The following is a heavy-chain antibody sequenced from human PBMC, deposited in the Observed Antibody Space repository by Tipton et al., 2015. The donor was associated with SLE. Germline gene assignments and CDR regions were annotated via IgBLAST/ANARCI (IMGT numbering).Heavy chain of an antibody. CDR2: VYYTGST. V-gene: IGHV4-59*01. D-gene: IGHD1-26*01. Sequence: TLSLTCIVSAGSISPYYWSWIRQPPGKGLEYIGSVYYTGSTKYNPSLQSRVTMSIDTSTKQFSLKLRSVTAADTARYYCARGGGSYYDYWGQGTLVTVSS. CDR3: ARGGGSYYDY. J-gene: IGHJ4*02. CDR1: AGSISPYY.